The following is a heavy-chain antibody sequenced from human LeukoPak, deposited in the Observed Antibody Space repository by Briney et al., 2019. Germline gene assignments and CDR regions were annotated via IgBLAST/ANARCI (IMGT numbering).Heavy chain of an antibody. Sequence: GGSLRLSCAASGFTFNTFPMNWVRQAPGKGPEWVSYISGSGTTTYYPDSVKGRFTISRDNAKNSLYLEMNSLRAEDTAVYYCARDGLTHFDSRGLGTLVTVSS. CDR2: ISGSGTTT. V-gene: IGHV3-48*03. D-gene: IGHD4-23*01. J-gene: IGHJ4*02. CDR3: ARDGLTHFDS. CDR1: GFTFNTFP.